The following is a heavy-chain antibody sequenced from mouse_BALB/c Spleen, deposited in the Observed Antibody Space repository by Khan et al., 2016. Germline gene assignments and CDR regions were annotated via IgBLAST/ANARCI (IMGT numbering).Heavy chain of an antibody. J-gene: IGHJ1*01. V-gene: IGHV5-17*02. Sequence: EVELVESGGGLVQPGGSRKLSCAASGFTFSYFGMHWVRQAPEKGLEWVAFISYDNSTVYYADPVQGRFTISRDNPKNTLFLQMSSLRSADTAIYYCARFGNFGYFDVWGAGTTVTVSS. CDR3: ARFGNFGYFDV. CDR1: GFTFSYFG. CDR2: ISYDNSTV. D-gene: IGHD2-1*01.